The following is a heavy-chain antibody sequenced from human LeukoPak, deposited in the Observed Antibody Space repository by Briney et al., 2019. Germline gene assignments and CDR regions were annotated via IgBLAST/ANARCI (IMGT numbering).Heavy chain of an antibody. CDR1: GSSFSNYW. Sequence: GEPLQISCKGSGSSFSNYWIGWVRQLPGKGLEWMGIIDPDDSDTRYSPSFQGQVTISADKSISTAYLQWSSLKASDTAMYYCARSYTTSPDAFDIWGQGTMVTVSS. CDR3: ARSYTTSPDAFDI. D-gene: IGHD6-6*01. J-gene: IGHJ3*02. V-gene: IGHV5-51*01. CDR2: IDPDDSDT.